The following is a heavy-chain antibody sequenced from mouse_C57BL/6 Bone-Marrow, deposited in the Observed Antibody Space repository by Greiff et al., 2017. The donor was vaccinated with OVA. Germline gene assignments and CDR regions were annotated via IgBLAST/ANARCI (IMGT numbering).Heavy chain of an antibody. J-gene: IGHJ1*03. V-gene: IGHV10-1*01. CDR2: IRSKSNNYAT. CDR3: VSGSSDWYFDV. CDR1: GFSFNTYA. D-gene: IGHD1-1*01. Sequence: EVQLVESGGGLVQPKGSLKLSCAASGFSFNTYAMNWVRQAPGKGLEWVARIRSKSNNYATYYADSVKDRFTFSRADSESMLYLQVDNLKADDTARYYCVSGSSDWYFDVWGTGTTVTVSS.